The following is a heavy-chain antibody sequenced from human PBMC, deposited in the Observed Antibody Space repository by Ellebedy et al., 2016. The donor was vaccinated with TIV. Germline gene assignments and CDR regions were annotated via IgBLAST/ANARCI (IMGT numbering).Heavy chain of an antibody. D-gene: IGHD6-6*01. V-gene: IGHV1-18*01. CDR3: ARKRSIAARRENYFDY. CDR2: ISAYNGNT. Sequence: AASVKVSCKASGYTFTSYGISWVRQAPGQGLEWMGWISAYNGNTNYAQKLQGRVTMTTDTSTSTAYMELRGLRSDDTAVYYCARKRSIAARRENYFDYWGQGTLVTVSS. J-gene: IGHJ4*02. CDR1: GYTFTSYG.